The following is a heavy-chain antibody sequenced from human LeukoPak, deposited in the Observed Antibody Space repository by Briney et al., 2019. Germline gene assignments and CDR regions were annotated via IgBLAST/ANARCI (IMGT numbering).Heavy chain of an antibody. CDR3: AREDPGPFDAFDT. CDR2: ISDSGGTT. Sequence: GGSLRLSCAASAFTFAGYAMSWVRQAPGKGLEWVSGISDSGGTTYYADSVKGRFTISRDNSKNTLYLQMNSLRAEDTATYYCAREDPGPFDAFDTWGQGAKVTVSS. CDR1: AFTFAGYA. J-gene: IGHJ3*02. V-gene: IGHV3-23*01.